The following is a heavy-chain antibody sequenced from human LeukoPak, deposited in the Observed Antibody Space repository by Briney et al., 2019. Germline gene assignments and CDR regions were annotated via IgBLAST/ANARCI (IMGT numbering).Heavy chain of an antibody. CDR3: ARLLGDSTIYDV. CDR2: INRDGSIE. J-gene: IGHJ4*02. Sequence: PGGSLRLSCAASGFTFSDYWMSWVRQAPGKGLDWVATINRDGSIEHYVDSVKGRFIISRDNAKNSLSLQMITLRAEDTAMFYCARLLGDSTIYDVWGQGTPVTVSS. V-gene: IGHV3-7*01. CDR1: GFTFSDYW. D-gene: IGHD3-16*01.